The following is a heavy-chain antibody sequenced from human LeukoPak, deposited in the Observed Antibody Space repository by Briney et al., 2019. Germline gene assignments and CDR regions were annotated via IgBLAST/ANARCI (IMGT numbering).Heavy chain of an antibody. V-gene: IGHV1-2*02. Sequence: ASVKVSCKASGGTFSSYAISWVRQAPGQGLEWMGWINPNSGGTNYAQKFQGRVTMTRDTSISTAYMELSRLRSDDTAVYYCARDRDYGGNIFDYWGQGTLVTVSS. D-gene: IGHD4-23*01. J-gene: IGHJ4*02. CDR2: INPNSGGT. CDR3: ARDRDYGGNIFDY. CDR1: GGTFSSYA.